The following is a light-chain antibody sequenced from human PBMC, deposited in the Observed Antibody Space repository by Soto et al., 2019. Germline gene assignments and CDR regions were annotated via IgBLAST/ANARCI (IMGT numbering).Light chain of an antibody. V-gene: IGKV3-15*01. CDR2: GAS. CDR1: QSVSSN. Sequence: EIVMTQSPATLSVSPGERATLSCRASQSVSSNLAWYQQKPGQALRLLIYGASTRATGIPARFSGSGSGTEFTLTISSLQSEDFAVYYCQQYNNWHPYTFGQGPKLEIK. CDR3: QQYNNWHPYT. J-gene: IGKJ2*01.